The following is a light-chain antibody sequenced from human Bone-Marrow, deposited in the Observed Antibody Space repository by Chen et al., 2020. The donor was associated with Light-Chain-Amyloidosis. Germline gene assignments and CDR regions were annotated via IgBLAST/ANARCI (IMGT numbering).Light chain of an antibody. CDR3: AAWDDSLAGWV. J-gene: IGLJ3*02. CDR2: LNG. CDR1: SSNIGRNY. V-gene: IGLV1-47*01. Sequence: QSLLTQPPSASGTPGQRVTISCSGSSSNIGRNYVYWYQQLPGTAPKLLIFLNGQRPSGVPDRFSGSKSGTSGSLAIRGLQSDDEADYFCAAWDDSLAGWVFGGGTKLTVL.